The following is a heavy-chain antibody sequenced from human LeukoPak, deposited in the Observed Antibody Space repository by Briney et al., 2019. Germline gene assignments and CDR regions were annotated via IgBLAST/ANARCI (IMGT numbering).Heavy chain of an antibody. Sequence: SETLSLTCTVSGGSISSSSYYWGWIRQPPGKGLEWIGSIYYSGSTYYNPSLKSRVTISVDTSKNQFSLKLSSVTAADTAVYYCARRANYVWGSYRPGGSFDYWGQGTLVTVSS. CDR1: GGSISSSSYY. CDR2: IYYSGST. D-gene: IGHD3-16*02. V-gene: IGHV4-39*01. CDR3: ARRANYVWGSYRPGGSFDY. J-gene: IGHJ4*02.